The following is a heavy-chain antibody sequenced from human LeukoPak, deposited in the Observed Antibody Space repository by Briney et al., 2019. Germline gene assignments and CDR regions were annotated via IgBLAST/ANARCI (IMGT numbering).Heavy chain of an antibody. CDR3: ARDRSSRVYDF. CDR2: IWYDGSRR. CDR1: GLTFSNYG. V-gene: IGHV3-33*01. D-gene: IGHD5/OR15-5a*01. Sequence: GGSLRLSCVASGLTFSNYGMHWVRRAPGKGLEWVAVIWYDGSRRYYAGSVKGRFSISRDNSKNTLYLQMNGLRAEDTAVYYCARDRSSRVYDFWGQGILVTVSS. J-gene: IGHJ4*02.